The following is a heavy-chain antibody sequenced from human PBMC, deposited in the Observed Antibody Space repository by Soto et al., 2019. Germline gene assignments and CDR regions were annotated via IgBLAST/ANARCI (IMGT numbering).Heavy chain of an antibody. CDR2: ISGSGGST. CDR1: GFTFSSYA. V-gene: IGHV3-23*01. CDR3: AKDLSYDFWSGYPALTLFDY. J-gene: IGHJ4*02. D-gene: IGHD3-3*01. Sequence: PGGSLRLSCAASGFTFSSYAMSWVRQAPGKGLEWVSAISGSGGSTYYADSVKGRFTISRDNSKNTLYLQMNSLRAEDTAVYYCAKDLSYDFWSGYPALTLFDYWGQGTLVTVSS.